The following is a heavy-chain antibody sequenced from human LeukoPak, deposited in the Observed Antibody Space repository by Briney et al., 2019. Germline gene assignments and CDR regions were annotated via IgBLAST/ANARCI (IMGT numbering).Heavy chain of an antibody. V-gene: IGHV3-30*03. Sequence: GTSLRLSCTTSGFTFDFYAMHWVRQAPGKGLEWVAVMSYDGRYRYYADSAKGRFTISRDNSTRTLYLEMSSLRPEDTALYYCARSELYYGSESYYHLDYWGHGTLVTVSS. D-gene: IGHD3-10*01. CDR3: ARSELYYGSESYYHLDY. J-gene: IGHJ4*01. CDR2: MSYDGRYR. CDR1: GFTFDFYA.